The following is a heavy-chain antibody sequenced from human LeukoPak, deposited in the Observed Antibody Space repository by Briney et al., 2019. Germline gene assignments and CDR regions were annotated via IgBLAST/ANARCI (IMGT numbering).Heavy chain of an antibody. Sequence: GGSLRPSCAASEFTFSSYTINWVRHAPGKGLEWVSSISSTSTYISYADSVKDRFTISRDNAKNSLYLQMNSLRAEDTAVYYCARGGGNFDYWGQGTLVTVSS. J-gene: IGHJ4*02. CDR3: ARGGGNFDY. CDR2: ISSTSTYI. V-gene: IGHV3-21*01. CDR1: EFTFSSYT. D-gene: IGHD2-15*01.